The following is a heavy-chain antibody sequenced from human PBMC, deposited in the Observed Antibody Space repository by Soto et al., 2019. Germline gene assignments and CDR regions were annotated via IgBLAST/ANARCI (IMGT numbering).Heavy chain of an antibody. D-gene: IGHD2-21*02. Sequence: EVQLLESGGGLVQPGGSLRLSCAASGFTFSSYAMSWVRQAPGKGLEWVSAISGSGGSTYYADSVKGRFTFSRDNSKNSLYLQKSSLRADYTAVYYCAKFAVVTARGVTWGQGTLVTVSS. CDR1: GFTFSSYA. CDR2: ISGSGGST. J-gene: IGHJ4*02. CDR3: AKFAVVTARGVT. V-gene: IGHV3-23*01.